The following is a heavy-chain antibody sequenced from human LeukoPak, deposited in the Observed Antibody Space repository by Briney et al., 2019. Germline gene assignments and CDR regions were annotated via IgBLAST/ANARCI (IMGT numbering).Heavy chain of an antibody. CDR2: ISSYNGNT. D-gene: IGHD2-2*01. V-gene: IGHV1-18*01. CDR1: GYTFTSYG. Sequence: GASVKVSCKASGYTFTSYGINWMRQAPGQGLEWMGWISSYNGNTNYAQELQGRVTMTTDTSTSTAYMELRSLRSDDTAVYYCARGIRVRSSNAYDTWGQGTMVTVSS. J-gene: IGHJ3*02. CDR3: ARGIRVRSSNAYDT.